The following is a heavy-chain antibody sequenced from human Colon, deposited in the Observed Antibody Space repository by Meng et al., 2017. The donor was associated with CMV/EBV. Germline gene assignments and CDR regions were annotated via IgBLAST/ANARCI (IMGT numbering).Heavy chain of an antibody. J-gene: IGHJ4*02. D-gene: IGHD5-12*01. CDR3: VKGSGWLPDS. CDR2: IHYTGTT. V-gene: IGHV4-59*11. CDR1: GASITVSDDSVNT. Sequence: QVQLQVSGPQLVKPSETLSLACSVSGASITVSDDSVNTRHWGWIRQAPGKGLEYIGYIHYTGTTNYNPSLESRITISRDISKNQFSLRLNSVTAADTAVYYCVKGSGWLPDSWGQGILVTVSS.